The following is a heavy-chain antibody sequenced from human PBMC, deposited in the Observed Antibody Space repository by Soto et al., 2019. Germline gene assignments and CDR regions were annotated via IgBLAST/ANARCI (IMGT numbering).Heavy chain of an antibody. CDR2: IYWDDDN. D-gene: IGHD3-10*01. V-gene: IGHV2-5*02. J-gene: IGHJ5*02. Sequence: AGFCIITNKMGVGWIRQPPGKALEWLALIYWDDDNRYSPSLKSRLTITKDTSKNQVVLTMTNMDPVDTATYYCAHIASYYQFDWFDPWGQGTLVTVSS. CDR3: AHIASYYQFDWFDP. CDR1: GFCIITNKMG.